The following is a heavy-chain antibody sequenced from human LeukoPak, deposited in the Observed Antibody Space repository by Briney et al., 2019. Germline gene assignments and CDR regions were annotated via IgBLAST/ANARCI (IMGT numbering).Heavy chain of an antibody. D-gene: IGHD2-15*01. Sequence: PSETLSLTCTVSGGSISSRPYYWGWVRQPPGKGLEWIGTISYSGTTYYSPSLKSRVTISVDTSKNQFSLKLSSVTAADTAVYYCARRVGYCSGGSCYQPRVDPWGQGTLVTVSS. J-gene: IGHJ5*02. V-gene: IGHV4-39*07. CDR1: GGSISSRPYY. CDR2: ISYSGTT. CDR3: ARRVGYCSGGSCYQPRVDP.